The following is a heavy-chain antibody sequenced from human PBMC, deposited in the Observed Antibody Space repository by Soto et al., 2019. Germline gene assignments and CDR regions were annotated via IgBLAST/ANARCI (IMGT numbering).Heavy chain of an antibody. Sequence: QPGGSLRLSCAASGFTFSSFAMSWVRQAPGKGLEWVSAISGSGGSTYYADSVKGRFTISRDNSKNTLSLQMTSLRAEDAAVYYCAKHQGGAPEVDYWGQGTLVTVSS. CDR1: GFTFSSFA. J-gene: IGHJ4*02. D-gene: IGHD3-16*01. CDR2: ISGSGGST. CDR3: AKHQGGAPEVDY. V-gene: IGHV3-23*01.